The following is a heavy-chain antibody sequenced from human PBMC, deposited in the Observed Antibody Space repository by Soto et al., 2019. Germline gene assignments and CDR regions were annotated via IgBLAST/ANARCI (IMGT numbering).Heavy chain of an antibody. CDR2: IYYSGST. CDR3: AKANSGYGSFDH. CDR1: GDSISKYY. V-gene: IGHV4-59*01. J-gene: IGHJ4*02. Sequence: PSETLSLTCPVSGDSISKYYCSWIRQSPGKGLEWIGYIYYSGSTNYNPSLKSRVTISIDKSKNQFSLKLTSVTAADTAVYYCAKANSGYGSFDHWGQGMLVTVSS. D-gene: IGHD5-12*01.